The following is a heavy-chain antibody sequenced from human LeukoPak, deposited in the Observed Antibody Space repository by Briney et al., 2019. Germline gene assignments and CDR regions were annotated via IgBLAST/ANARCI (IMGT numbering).Heavy chain of an antibody. V-gene: IGHV3-15*01. CDR1: GFTFSNAW. CDR3: TSLRPSYYYDSSGYLGY. CDR2: IKSKTDGGTT. Sequence: GGSLRLSCAASGFTFSNAWMSWVRQAPGKGLEWVGRIKSKTDGGTTDYAAPVKGRFTISRDDSKNTLYLQMNSLKTEDTAVYYCTSLRPSYYYDSSGYLGYWGQGTLVTVSS. J-gene: IGHJ4*02. D-gene: IGHD3-22*01.